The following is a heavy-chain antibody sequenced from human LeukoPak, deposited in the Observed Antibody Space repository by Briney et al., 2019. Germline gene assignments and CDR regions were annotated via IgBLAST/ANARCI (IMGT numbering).Heavy chain of an antibody. Sequence: GESLKISCKGSGYSFTIYWIGWVRQMAGKGLGWMGIIYPGDSDTRSSPFFQGQVTISADKSTSTAYLQWSSLEASDTAMYCCARQDDSSGYYYGPFDYWGQGTLVTVSS. CDR2: IYPGDSDT. V-gene: IGHV5-51*01. J-gene: IGHJ4*02. D-gene: IGHD3-22*01. CDR3: ARQDDSSGYYYGPFDY. CDR1: GYSFTIYW.